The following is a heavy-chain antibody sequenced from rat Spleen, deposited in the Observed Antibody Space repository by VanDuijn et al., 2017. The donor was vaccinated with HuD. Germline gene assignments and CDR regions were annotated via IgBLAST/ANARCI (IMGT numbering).Heavy chain of an antibody. CDR3: ARHRGMMAAIFDY. Sequence: EVQLVESGGGLVQPGNSLKLSCAASGFTFSDYAMAWVRQAPTKGLEWVATINFDGSSTYYRDSVRGRFSISRDNAKSTLYLQMNSLRSEDTATYYCARHRGMMAAIFDYWGQGVMVTVSS. D-gene: IGHD1-12*02. CDR1: GFTFSDYA. CDR2: INFDGSST. V-gene: IGHV5-17*01. J-gene: IGHJ2*01.